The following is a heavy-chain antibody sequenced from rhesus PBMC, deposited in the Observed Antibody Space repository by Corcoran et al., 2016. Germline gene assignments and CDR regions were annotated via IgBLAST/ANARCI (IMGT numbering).Heavy chain of an antibody. D-gene: IGHD3-40*01. J-gene: IGHJ4*01. V-gene: IGHV4-122*02. CDR2: IPYSASP. CDR1: GGSISSGYYY. CDR3: ARRGTTITGLGH. Sequence: QVQLQESGPGLVKPSETLSLTCAVSGGSISSGYYYWSWIRQPPGKGLEWIGYIPYSASPSYNPSLKGRVTISRDTAKNQVSLKLSAVTAADTAVYYCARRGTTITGLGHWGQGVLVTVSS.